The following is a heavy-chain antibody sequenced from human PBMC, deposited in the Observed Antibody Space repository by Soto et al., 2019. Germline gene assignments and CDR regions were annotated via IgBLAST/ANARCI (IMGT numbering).Heavy chain of an antibody. CDR1: GFTVSSNY. Sequence: EVQLVESGGGLVQPGGSLRLSCAASGFTVSSNYMSWVRQAPGKGLERVSVIYSGGSTYYADSVKGRFTISRDNSNNTLYMQMNRLRAEDTAVYYCARDGRGAARYLYYYYMHVWGKGTTVTVSS. CDR3: ARDGRGAARYLYYYYMHV. CDR2: IYSGGST. J-gene: IGHJ6*03. D-gene: IGHD6-6*01. V-gene: IGHV3-66*01.